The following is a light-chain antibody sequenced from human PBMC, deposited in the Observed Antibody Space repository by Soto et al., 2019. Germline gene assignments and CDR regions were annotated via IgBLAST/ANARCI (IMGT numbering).Light chain of an antibody. CDR3: AAWDDSLNGWV. CDR2: NNN. V-gene: IGLV1-44*01. J-gene: IGLJ3*02. CDR1: SSNLGSYT. Sequence: QSVLTQPPSASGTPGQRVTISCSGSSSNLGSYTLNWYQQVPGTAPKLLIYNNNERPSGVPDRFSVSKSGTSASLAIGGLQSEDEAEYHCAAWDDSLNGWVFGGGTKLTV.